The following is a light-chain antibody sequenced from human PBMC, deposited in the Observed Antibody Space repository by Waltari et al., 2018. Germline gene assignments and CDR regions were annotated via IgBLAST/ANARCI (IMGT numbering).Light chain of an antibody. CDR2: DVS. J-gene: IGLJ2*01. Sequence: QSALTQPASVSGSPGQSITIPYPGTRSDVGGYTYVSWYQQHPSKAPTRIIYDVSKRPAGVSNRLAGSKSGNTASLTISGLQAEDEADYYCSSYTTSSTLVFGGGTKLTIL. V-gene: IGLV2-14*01. CDR3: SSYTTSSTLV. CDR1: RSDVGGYTY.